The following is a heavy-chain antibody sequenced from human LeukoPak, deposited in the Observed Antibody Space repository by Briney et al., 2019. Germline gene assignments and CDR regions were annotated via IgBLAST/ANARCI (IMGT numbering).Heavy chain of an antibody. Sequence: PGASVKVSCKAPGYTFSKYYLQWVRQAPGQGLEWMGMINPSGGTTSYAQKFQDRVTMTSDTSTSTVYMELSSLRSEDTAVYYCARGGLRDSSGWSNWYLDLWGRGTLVTVSS. CDR3: ARGGLRDSSGWSNWYLDL. CDR1: GYTFSKYY. J-gene: IGHJ2*01. D-gene: IGHD3-22*01. CDR2: INPSGGTT. V-gene: IGHV1-46*01.